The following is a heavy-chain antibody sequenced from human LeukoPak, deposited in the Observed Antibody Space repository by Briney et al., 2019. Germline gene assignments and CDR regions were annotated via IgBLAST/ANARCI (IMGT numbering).Heavy chain of an antibody. V-gene: IGHV1-18*01. J-gene: IGHJ4*02. CDR3: ATSLEYSGSYLEGFDY. CDR2: ISAYNGNT. CDR1: GYTFTSYG. D-gene: IGHD1-26*01. Sequence: ASVKVSCKASGYTFTSYGISWVRQAPGQGLEWMGWISAYNGNTNYAQKLQGRVTMTTDTSTSTAYMELRSLRSDDTAVYYCATSLEYSGSYLEGFDYWGQGTLVTVSS.